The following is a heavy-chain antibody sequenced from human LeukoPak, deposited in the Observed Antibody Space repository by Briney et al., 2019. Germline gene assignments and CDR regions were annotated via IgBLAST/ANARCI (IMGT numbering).Heavy chain of an antibody. J-gene: IGHJ3*02. V-gene: IGHV4-30-4*08. CDR1: GGSISSGDYY. Sequence: PSETLSLTCTVSGGSISSGDYYWSWIRQPPGKGLEWIGYIYYSGSTYYNPSLKSRVTISVDTSKNQFSLKLSSVTAADTAVYYCARERYCSSTSCRFAALDIWGQGTMVTVSS. CDR3: ARERYCSSTSCRFAALDI. CDR2: IYYSGST. D-gene: IGHD2-2*01.